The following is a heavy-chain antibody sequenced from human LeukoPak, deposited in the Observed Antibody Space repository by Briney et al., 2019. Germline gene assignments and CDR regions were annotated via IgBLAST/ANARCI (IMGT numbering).Heavy chain of an antibody. D-gene: IGHD6-13*01. J-gene: IGHJ4*02. Sequence: AGGSLRLSCAASGFTFRTYSMSWVRQAPGKGLEWVSYISSSSSTIYYADSVKGRFTISRDNAKNSLYLQMNSLRDEDTAVYYCARGTSSSWYSDFDYWGQGTLVTVSS. CDR1: GFTFRTYS. V-gene: IGHV3-48*02. CDR2: ISSSSSTI. CDR3: ARGTSSSWYSDFDY.